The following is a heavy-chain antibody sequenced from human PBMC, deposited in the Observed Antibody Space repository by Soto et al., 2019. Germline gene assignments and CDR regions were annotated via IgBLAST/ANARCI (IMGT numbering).Heavy chain of an antibody. CDR2: ISSSSSTI. J-gene: IGHJ4*02. D-gene: IGHD5-18*01. V-gene: IGHV3-48*02. CDR1: GFTFSSYS. CDR3: ARFRGYSYGYETTYFDY. Sequence: HPGGSLRLSCAASGFTFSSYSMNWVRQAPGKGLEWVSYISSSSSTIYYADSVKGRFTISRDNAKNSLYLQMNSLRDEDTAVYYCARFRGYSYGYETTYFDYWGQGTLVTVSS.